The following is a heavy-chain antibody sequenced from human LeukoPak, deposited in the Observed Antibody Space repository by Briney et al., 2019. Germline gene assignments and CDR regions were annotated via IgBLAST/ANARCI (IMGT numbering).Heavy chain of an antibody. Sequence: GGSLRLSCAASGFTFRTYGMHWVRQAPGKGLEWVAFIRYDGSNKYYADSVKGRFTISRDNSMNTLYLQMNSLRTEDTAVYYCAPRVVVIAAPFDYWGQGTLVTVSS. CDR1: GFTFRTYG. CDR2: IRYDGSNK. J-gene: IGHJ4*02. CDR3: APRVVVIAAPFDY. D-gene: IGHD2-21*01. V-gene: IGHV3-30*02.